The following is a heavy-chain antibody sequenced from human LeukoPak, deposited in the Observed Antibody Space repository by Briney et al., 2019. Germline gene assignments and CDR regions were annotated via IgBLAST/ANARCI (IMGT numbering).Heavy chain of an antibody. D-gene: IGHD1-26*01. CDR1: GFTFSSYG. CDR2: ISYDGSNK. CDR3: AKFGVGATREFDY. V-gene: IGHV3-30*18. Sequence: PGMSLRLSCAASGFTFSSYGMHWVRQAPGKGLEWVAVISYDGSNKYYADSVKGRFTISRDNSKNTLYLQMNSLRAEDTAVYYCAKFGVGATREFDYWGQGTLVTVSS. J-gene: IGHJ4*02.